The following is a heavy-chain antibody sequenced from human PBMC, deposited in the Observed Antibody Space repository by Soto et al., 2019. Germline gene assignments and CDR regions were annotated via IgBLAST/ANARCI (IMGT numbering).Heavy chain of an antibody. CDR1: GYTFTSYQ. CDR2: INPSGGRI. J-gene: IGHJ6*02. V-gene: IGHV1-46*01. CDR3: ARDGPPTTTGVGPSYTMDV. Sequence: QMQLVQSGAEVKKPGASVKVSCKASGYTFTSYQMHWVRQDPGQGLEWMGIINPSGGRITYAPRFQGIVMMTRDTSTNTVSMELRSLRSADTAVYYCARDGPPTTTGVGPSYTMDVWGQGTTVTVS. D-gene: IGHD3-3*01.